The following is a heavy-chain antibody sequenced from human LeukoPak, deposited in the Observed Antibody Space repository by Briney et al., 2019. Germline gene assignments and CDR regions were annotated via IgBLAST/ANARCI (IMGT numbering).Heavy chain of an antibody. CDR3: TRGAPQADVFDI. D-gene: IGHD1-26*01. Sequence: GESLRLSCAASGFTFSVTWMSWVRQAPGRGLEWVGRFKSKAAGGTTDYAAPVAGRFTISRDDSKNMLYLQMNSLKAEDTAVYYCTRGAPQADVFDIWGQGTMVTVSS. J-gene: IGHJ3*02. CDR2: FKSKAAGGTT. CDR1: GFTFSVTW. V-gene: IGHV3-15*01.